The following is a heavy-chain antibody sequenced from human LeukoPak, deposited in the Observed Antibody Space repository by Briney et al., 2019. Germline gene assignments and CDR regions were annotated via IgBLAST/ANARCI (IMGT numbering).Heavy chain of an antibody. CDR2: ISSSSSTI. V-gene: IGHV3-48*01. Sequence: PGGSLRLSCAASGFTFSSYSMNWVRQAPGKGLEWVSYISSSSSTIYYADSVKGRFTISRDNAKNSLYLQMNSLRAEDTAVYYCARDYIDDSSGYYLYYYYYMDVWGKGTTVTVSS. CDR3: ARDYIDDSSGYYLYYYYYMDV. CDR1: GFTFSSYS. J-gene: IGHJ6*03. D-gene: IGHD3-22*01.